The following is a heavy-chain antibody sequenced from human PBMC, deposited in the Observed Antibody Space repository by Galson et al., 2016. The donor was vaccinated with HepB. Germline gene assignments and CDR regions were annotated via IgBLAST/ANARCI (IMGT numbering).Heavy chain of an antibody. V-gene: IGHV3-74*01. CDR2: INPKGIGIYT. D-gene: IGHD1-1*01. Sequence: SLRLSCAASGFTFSNYVMHWVRQAPGKGLVWVSRINPKGIGIYTLYADYVKGRFTISRDNAKNTLYLDMTSLRADDTGVYYCARDLNWKLFDYWGQGNLVTVSP. J-gene: IGHJ4*02. CDR1: GFTFSNYV. CDR3: ARDLNWKLFDY.